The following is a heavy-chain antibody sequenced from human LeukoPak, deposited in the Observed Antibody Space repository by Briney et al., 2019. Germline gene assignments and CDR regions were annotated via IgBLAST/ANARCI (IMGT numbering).Heavy chain of an antibody. D-gene: IGHD3-3*01. Sequence: GSLRLSCAASRFTFSSYGMHWVRQAPGKGLAWVAFIRYDGSNKYYADSVKGRFTISRDNSKNTLYLQMNSLRAEDTAVYYCASAYDFWSGYYLDYWGQGTLVTVSS. V-gene: IGHV3-30*02. CDR1: RFTFSSYG. CDR3: ASAYDFWSGYYLDY. J-gene: IGHJ4*02. CDR2: IRYDGSNK.